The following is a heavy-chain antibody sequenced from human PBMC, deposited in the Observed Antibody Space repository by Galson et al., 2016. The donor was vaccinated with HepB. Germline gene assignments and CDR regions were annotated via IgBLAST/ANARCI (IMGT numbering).Heavy chain of an antibody. J-gene: IGHJ4*02. D-gene: IGHD5-18*01. CDR1: GSSFPRYW. CDR2: IYPGDSAT. CDR3: AKGYRYGWYFDY. Sequence: QSGAEVKKPGDSLKISCTGSGSSFPRYWIGWVRQMLGKGLVWIGLIYPGDSATRYRPSFQGQVTFSADKSISTVYLPWSSLKASETAMYYCAKGYRYGWYFDYWGQGTLVTVSS. V-gene: IGHV5-51*01.